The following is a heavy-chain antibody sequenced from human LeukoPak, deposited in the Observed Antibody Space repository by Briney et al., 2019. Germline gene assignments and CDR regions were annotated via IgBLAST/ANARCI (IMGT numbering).Heavy chain of an antibody. D-gene: IGHD6-25*01. CDR1: GFTFSSYG. Sequence: QSGGSLRLSCAASGFTFSSYGMHWVRQAPGKGLEWVAVIWYDGSNKYYADSVKGRFTISRDISKNTLYLQMNSLRFEDTAVYYCTRDSQRTGENMDYWGQGTLVTVSS. CDR3: TRDSQRTGENMDY. J-gene: IGHJ4*02. CDR2: IWYDGSNK. V-gene: IGHV3-33*01.